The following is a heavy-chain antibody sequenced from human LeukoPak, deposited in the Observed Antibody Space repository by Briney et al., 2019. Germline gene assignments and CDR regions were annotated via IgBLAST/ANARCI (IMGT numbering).Heavy chain of an antibody. CDR1: GSIFTSYW. V-gene: IGHV5-51*01. CDR2: IYTGDSDT. J-gene: IGHJ4*02. Sequence: GESLQISCKGSGSIFTSYWIGGGRPVPGKGVEGMGIIYTGDSDTRYSPSFQGQVTISADKSISTAYLQWSSLKASDTAMYYCARRDYGGKHFDYWGQGTLVTVSS. CDR3: ARRDYGGKHFDY. D-gene: IGHD4-23*01.